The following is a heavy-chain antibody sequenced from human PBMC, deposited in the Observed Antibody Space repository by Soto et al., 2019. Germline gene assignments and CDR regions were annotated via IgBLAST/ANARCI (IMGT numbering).Heavy chain of an antibody. J-gene: IGHJ1*01. CDR2: IIPTLGTV. Sequence: QVQLVQSGAEVKKPGSSVKVSCKASGGTFSSHAIYWVRQAPGQGLEWMGGIIPTLGTVNYAQKFQGRVTITADESTRIAEMELSSLRSEDTAVYYCAREYYHDSSGYSAAIFQHWGQGTLVTVSS. V-gene: IGHV1-69*01. D-gene: IGHD3-22*01. CDR3: AREYYHDSSGYSAAIFQH. CDR1: GGTFSSHA.